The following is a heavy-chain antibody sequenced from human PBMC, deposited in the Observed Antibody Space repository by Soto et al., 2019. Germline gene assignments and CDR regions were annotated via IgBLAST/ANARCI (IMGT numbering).Heavy chain of an antibody. CDR3: AKDNNTIFGGVAIDY. V-gene: IGHV3-11*01. CDR1: GFTFSDYY. J-gene: IGHJ4*02. D-gene: IGHD3-3*01. Sequence: VGSLRLSCAASGFTFSDYYMSWIRQAPGKGLEWVSYLSHSGSTTFYAASVKGRFTISRDNSKSTIYLQMNSLKAEDTALYYCAKDNNTIFGGVAIDYWGQGTLVTVSS. CDR2: LSHSGSTT.